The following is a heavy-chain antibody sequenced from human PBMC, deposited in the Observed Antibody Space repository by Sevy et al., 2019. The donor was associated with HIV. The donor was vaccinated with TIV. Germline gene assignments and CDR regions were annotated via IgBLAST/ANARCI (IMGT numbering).Heavy chain of an antibody. Sequence: GGSLRLSCIASGFTFGDYAVSWVRQAPGKGLEWVGVIKSTAYGGTAEYAASVKGRFTISRDDSKNTAYLQMNSLKTEDTAVYYCTRRRYSSSEGDYYYYGMDVWGQGTTVTVSS. J-gene: IGHJ6*02. CDR1: GFTFGDYA. CDR2: IKSTAYGGTA. CDR3: TRRRYSSSEGDYYYYGMDV. V-gene: IGHV3-49*04. D-gene: IGHD6-13*01.